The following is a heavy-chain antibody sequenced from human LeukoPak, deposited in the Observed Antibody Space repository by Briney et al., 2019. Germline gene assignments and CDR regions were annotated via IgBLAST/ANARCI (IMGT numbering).Heavy chain of an antibody. Sequence: SETLSLTCAVYGGSFNGHYWSWIRQPPRKGLEWIGEINHSGSTNYNPSLKSRVTISIDTSKNQFSLKLTSVTAADTALYYCASQIWRGSITAGVTDYWGQETLVTVSS. CDR1: GGSFNGHY. D-gene: IGHD3-3*01. CDR2: INHSGST. J-gene: IGHJ4*02. CDR3: ASQIWRGSITAGVTDY. V-gene: IGHV4-34*01.